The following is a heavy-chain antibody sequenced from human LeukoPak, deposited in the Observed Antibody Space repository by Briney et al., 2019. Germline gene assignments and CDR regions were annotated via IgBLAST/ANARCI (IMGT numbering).Heavy chain of an antibody. V-gene: IGHV3-21*01. CDR2: ISTSSIYI. J-gene: IGHJ4*02. CDR1: GFTFSTYS. CDR3: ARRVMGDSGYDLDY. D-gene: IGHD5-12*01. Sequence: GGSLRLSCAASGFTFSTYSMNWVRQAPGKGLEWVSFISTSSIYIYYGGSVKGRFTISRDNAKNSLYLQINSLRAEDTAVYYCARRVMGDSGYDLDYWGQGTLVTVSS.